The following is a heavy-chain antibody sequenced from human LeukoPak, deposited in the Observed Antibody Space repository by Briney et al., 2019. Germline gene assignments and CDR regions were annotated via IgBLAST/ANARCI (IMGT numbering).Heavy chain of an antibody. V-gene: IGHV3-23*01. CDR1: GFTFSSTA. Sequence: GSLRLSCAASGFTFSSTAMSWVRQAPGKGLEWVSSISGSGSGGSTYYADSVKGRFTISRDNSKNTLYLQMNSLRAEDTAVYYCAKSGYNRFDYWGQGTLVTVSS. CDR3: AKSGYNRFDY. CDR2: ISGSGSGGST. D-gene: IGHD5-24*01. J-gene: IGHJ4*02.